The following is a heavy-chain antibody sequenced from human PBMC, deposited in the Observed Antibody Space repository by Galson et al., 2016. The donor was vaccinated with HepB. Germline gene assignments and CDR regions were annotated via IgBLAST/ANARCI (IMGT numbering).Heavy chain of an antibody. Sequence: SLRLSCAASGFTFSSYGMNWVRQAPGKGLEWVSGIGNTGGSTFYADSVKGRFTISRDNSKNTLYLQMNSLRAEDTAIYYCVKHLYNSGWLFDSWGQGTLATVSS. CDR1: GFTFSSYG. V-gene: IGHV3-23*01. J-gene: IGHJ4*02. CDR3: VKHLYNSGWLFDS. D-gene: IGHD5-12*01. CDR2: IGNTGGST.